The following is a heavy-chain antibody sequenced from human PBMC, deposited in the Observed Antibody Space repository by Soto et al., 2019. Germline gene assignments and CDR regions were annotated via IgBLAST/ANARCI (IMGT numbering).Heavy chain of an antibody. CDR2: VSAYNGNT. J-gene: IGHJ5*02. D-gene: IGHD6-19*01. CDR1: GYTFSNFA. CDR3: ARGVAGPLHWFDP. Sequence: GASVKVSCKASGYTFSNFAMHWVRQAPGQRLEWMGWVSAYNGNTKYSQKFQGRVTITRDTSASTAYMELSSLRSEDTAVYYCARGVAGPLHWFDPWGQGTLVTVSS. V-gene: IGHV1-3*01.